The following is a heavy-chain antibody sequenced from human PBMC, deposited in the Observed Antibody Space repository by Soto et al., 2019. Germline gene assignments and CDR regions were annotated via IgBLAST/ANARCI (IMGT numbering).Heavy chain of an antibody. CDR3: ARDHYGSGSYYNRYYYYGMDV. Sequence: QVQLVQSGAEVTKPGSSVKVSCKASGGTFSSYAISWVRQAPGQGLEWMGGIIPIFGTANYAQKFQGRVTITADESTSTAYMELSSLRSEDTAVYYCARDHYGSGSYYNRYYYYGMDVWGQGTTVTVSS. D-gene: IGHD3-10*01. V-gene: IGHV1-69*01. CDR2: IIPIFGTA. CDR1: GGTFSSYA. J-gene: IGHJ6*02.